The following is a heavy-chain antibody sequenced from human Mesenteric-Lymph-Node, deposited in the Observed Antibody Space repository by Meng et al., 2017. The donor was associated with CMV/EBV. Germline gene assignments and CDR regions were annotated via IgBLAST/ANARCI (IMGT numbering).Heavy chain of an antibody. J-gene: IGHJ6*02. CDR3: ASGVGVGMDV. CDR1: GFTFSSYS. V-gene: IGHV3-21*01. D-gene: IGHD2-15*01. Sequence: GESLKISCAASGFTFSSYSMNWVRQAPGKGLEWVSSISSSSSYIYYADSVKGRFTISRDNAKNSLYPQMNSLRAEDTAVYYCASGVGVGMDVWGQGTTVTVSS. CDR2: ISSSSSYI.